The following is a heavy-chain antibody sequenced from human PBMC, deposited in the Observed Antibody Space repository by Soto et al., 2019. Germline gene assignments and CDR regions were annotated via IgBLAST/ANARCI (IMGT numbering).Heavy chain of an antibody. D-gene: IGHD3-16*02. J-gene: IGHJ4*02. CDR3: ARRVDYVWGSYRYSPYFDY. CDR2: IYYSGST. CDR1: GGSISSYY. Sequence: SETLSLTCTVSGGSISSYYWSWIRQPPGKGLEWIVYIYYSGSTNYNPSLKSRVTISVDTSKNQFSLKLSSVTAADTAVYYCARRVDYVWGSYRYSPYFDYWGQGTLVTVSS. V-gene: IGHV4-59*08.